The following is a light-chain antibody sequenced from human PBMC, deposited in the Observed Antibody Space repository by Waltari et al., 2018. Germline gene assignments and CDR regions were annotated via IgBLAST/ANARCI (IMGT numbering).Light chain of an antibody. CDR1: SSDIGAFYL. CDR2: NVS. J-gene: IGLJ2*01. CDR3: SSFTPGSTGL. Sequence: QSALAQPASVSGSPGQSITISCPGSSSDIGAFYLVSWYQQHPGRAPRLIIRNVSERPAGVPHRFSGSKSGNTASLTISSLRSEDESLYFCSSFTPGSTGLFGGGTKLTVL. V-gene: IGLV2-14*03.